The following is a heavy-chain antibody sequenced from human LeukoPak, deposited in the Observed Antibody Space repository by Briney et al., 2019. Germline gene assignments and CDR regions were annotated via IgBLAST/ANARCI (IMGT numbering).Heavy chain of an antibody. CDR1: GFAFSSYA. Sequence: GGSLRLSCAASGFAFSSYAMSWVRQAPGKGLEWVSAISGSGGSTYYADSVKGRFTISRDNSKNTLYLQMNSLRAEDTAVYYCAKGGRQWLFHDAFDIWGQGTMVTVSS. D-gene: IGHD6-19*01. V-gene: IGHV3-23*01. J-gene: IGHJ3*02. CDR3: AKGGRQWLFHDAFDI. CDR2: ISGSGGST.